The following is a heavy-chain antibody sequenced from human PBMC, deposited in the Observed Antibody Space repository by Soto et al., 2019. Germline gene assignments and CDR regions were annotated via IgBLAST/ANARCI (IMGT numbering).Heavy chain of an antibody. CDR2: IDPSDSYT. CDR3: ARHIVAAAEDYYYGMDV. J-gene: IGHJ6*02. Sequence: GESLKISCKGSGYSFTSYWISWVRQMPGKGLEWMGRIDPSDSYTNYSPSFQGHVTISADKSISTAYLQWSSLKASDTAMYYCARHIVAAAEDYYYGMDVWGQGTPVTVSS. D-gene: IGHD6-13*01. V-gene: IGHV5-10-1*01. CDR1: GYSFTSYW.